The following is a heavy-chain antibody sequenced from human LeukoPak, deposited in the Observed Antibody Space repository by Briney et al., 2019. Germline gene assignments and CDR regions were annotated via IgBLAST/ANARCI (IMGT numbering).Heavy chain of an antibody. V-gene: IGHV4-59*01. CDR3: ARALGYCSGGSCYSRGWDYYYGMDV. Sequence: SETLSLTCTVSGGSISSYYWSWIRQPPGKGLEWIGYIYYSGSTNYSPSLKSRVTISVDTSKNQFSLKLSSVTAADTAVYYCARALGYCSGGSCYSRGWDYYYGMDVWGQGTTVTVSS. CDR2: IYYSGST. CDR1: GGSISSYY. J-gene: IGHJ6*02. D-gene: IGHD2-15*01.